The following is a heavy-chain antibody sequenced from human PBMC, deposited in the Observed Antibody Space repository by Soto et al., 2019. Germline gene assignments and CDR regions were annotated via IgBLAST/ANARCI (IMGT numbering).Heavy chain of an antibody. D-gene: IGHD5-12*01. J-gene: IGHJ4*02. V-gene: IGHV3-30-3*01. CDR3: ASVDGYNPFYFDY. CDR2: ISYDGSDK. Sequence: GRSLRLSCAASVFTFSSYAMHWVRQAPGKGLEWVAVISYDGSDKYYADSVKGRFTISIYNSKNTLYLEMNRLRAEDTAVYYCASVDGYNPFYFDYWGEGTLVSVCS. CDR1: VFTFSSYA.